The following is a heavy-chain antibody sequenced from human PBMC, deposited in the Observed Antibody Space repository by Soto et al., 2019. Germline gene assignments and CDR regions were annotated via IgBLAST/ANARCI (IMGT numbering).Heavy chain of an antibody. V-gene: IGHV1-18*01. CDR3: ARGDCRSPSCYAGDWFEP. CDR1: DYTFTSYG. D-gene: IGHD2-2*01. CDR2: ISAYTGNT. Sequence: QVQLVQSGAEVKKPGASVKVSCKASDYTFTSYGINWVRQAPGQGLEWMGWISAYTGNTNYAQNLQGRVTMTTDTSTGTAYVELRSLTSDDTAVYYCARGDCRSPSCYAGDWFEPWGQGTLVTVSS. J-gene: IGHJ5*02.